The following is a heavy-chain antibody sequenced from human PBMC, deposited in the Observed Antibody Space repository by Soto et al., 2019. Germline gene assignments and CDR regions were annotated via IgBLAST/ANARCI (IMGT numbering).Heavy chain of an antibody. J-gene: IGHJ4*02. CDR1: GFTFSSYG. CDR2: IWYDGSNK. Sequence: QVQLMESGGGVVQPGRSLRLSCAASGFTFSSYGMHWVRQAPGKGLEWVAVIWYDGSNKYYADSVKGRFTISRDNSKNTLYQQMNSLRDEDRAVYYWARDRNYYGSGRYYFALNFDYWGQGTLVTVSS. D-gene: IGHD3-10*01. CDR3: ARDRNYYGSGRYYFALNFDY. V-gene: IGHV3-33*01.